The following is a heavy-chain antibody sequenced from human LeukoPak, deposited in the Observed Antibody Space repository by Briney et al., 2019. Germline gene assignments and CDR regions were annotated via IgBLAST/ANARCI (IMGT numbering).Heavy chain of an antibody. CDR3: ARDRVPYDFWSGSIGDYFDF. V-gene: IGHV1-3*03. J-gene: IGHJ4*02. Sequence: ASVKVSCKASGYTFTSYGISWVRQAPGQRLVWMGWINTDNGNTKYSQEFQGRVTITRDTSASTAYMELSGLRSEDMAVYYCARDRVPYDFWSGSIGDYFDFWGQGTLVTVSS. D-gene: IGHD3-3*01. CDR2: INTDNGNT. CDR1: GYTFTSYG.